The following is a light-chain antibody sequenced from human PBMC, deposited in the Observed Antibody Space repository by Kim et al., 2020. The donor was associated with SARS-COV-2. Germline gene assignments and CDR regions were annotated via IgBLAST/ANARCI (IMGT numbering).Light chain of an antibody. Sequence: EIVMTQSQATLSVSPGERATLSCRASQSVSSNLVWYQQKPGQAPRLLIYGASTRATGIPARFSGSGSGTEFTLTISSLQSEDFAVYYCQQYNNWPPKVTFGQGTKVDIK. CDR3: QQYNNWPPKVT. V-gene: IGKV3-15*01. CDR2: GAS. J-gene: IGKJ1*01. CDR1: QSVSSN.